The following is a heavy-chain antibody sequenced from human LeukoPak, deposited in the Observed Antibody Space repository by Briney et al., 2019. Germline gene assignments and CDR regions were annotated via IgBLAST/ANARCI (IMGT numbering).Heavy chain of an antibody. D-gene: IGHD4-17*01. CDR2: IIPILRRA. V-gene: IGHV1-69*04. CDR1: GGTFSTYA. CDR3: ARHRSRDYETFDY. Sequence: ASVKVSCKASGGTFSTYAISWVRQAPGQGLEWMGRIIPILRRAINAHKFQGRVAITADKSATTAYMELSSLRSEDTVVYYCARHRSRDYETFDYWGQGTLVTVSS. J-gene: IGHJ4*02.